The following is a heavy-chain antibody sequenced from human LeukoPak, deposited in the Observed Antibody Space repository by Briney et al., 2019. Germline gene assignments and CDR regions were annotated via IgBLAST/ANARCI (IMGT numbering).Heavy chain of an antibody. CDR1: GGSISSSSYY. CDR3: ARFIAMVGSIDY. D-gene: IGHD5-18*01. CDR2: IYYSGST. J-gene: IGHJ4*01. Sequence: SETLSLTCTVSGGSISSSSYYWGWIRQPPGKGLEWIGSIYYSGSTYYYPSLKSRVTISVDTSKNQFSLKLSSVTAADTAVYYCARFIAMVGSIDYWGHGTLVTASS. V-gene: IGHV4-39*07.